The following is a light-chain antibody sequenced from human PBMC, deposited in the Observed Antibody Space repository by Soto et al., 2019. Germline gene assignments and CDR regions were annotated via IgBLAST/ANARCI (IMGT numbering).Light chain of an antibody. J-gene: IGLJ1*01. CDR2: EVR. CDR3: SSYTNINTSACV. Sequence: QSALTQPASVSGSPGQSITISCAGTMRDVGAYNLVSWYQKHPGRAPQLIIYEVRNPPSGVSTRFSGSKSGNTASLTISGLQAEDEAEYYCSSYTNINTSACVFGTGTKVTVL. V-gene: IGLV2-14*01. CDR1: MRDVGAYNL.